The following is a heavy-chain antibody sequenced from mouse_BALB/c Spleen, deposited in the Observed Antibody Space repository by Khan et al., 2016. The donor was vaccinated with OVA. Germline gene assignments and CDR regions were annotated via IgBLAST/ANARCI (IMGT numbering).Heavy chain of an antibody. Sequence: EVQLQESGPGLVKPSQSLSLTCTVTSYSITSGNAWNWIRQFPGNKLEWMGYISYSGVTSYTPSLKSRISITRDTSKNQFFLQLNSVTTEDTATYYCARGNYYGYYFDYWGQGTTLTVSS. CDR3: ARGNYYGYYFDY. CDR1: SYSITSGNA. J-gene: IGHJ2*01. V-gene: IGHV3-2*02. CDR2: ISYSGVT. D-gene: IGHD1-1*01.